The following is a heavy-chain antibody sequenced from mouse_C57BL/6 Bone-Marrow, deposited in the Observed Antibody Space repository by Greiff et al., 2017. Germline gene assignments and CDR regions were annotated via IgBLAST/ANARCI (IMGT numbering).Heavy chain of an antibody. Sequence: QVQLKESGPGLVQPSQSLSITCTVSGFSLTSYGVHWVRQSPGKGLEWLGVIWSGGSTDYNAAFISRLSISKDNSKSQVFFKMNSLQADDTAIYYCARTAPGYYVWYFDVWGTGTTVTVSS. J-gene: IGHJ1*03. CDR1: GFSLTSYG. V-gene: IGHV2-2*01. CDR3: ARTAPGYYVWYFDV. D-gene: IGHD2-3*01. CDR2: IWSGGST.